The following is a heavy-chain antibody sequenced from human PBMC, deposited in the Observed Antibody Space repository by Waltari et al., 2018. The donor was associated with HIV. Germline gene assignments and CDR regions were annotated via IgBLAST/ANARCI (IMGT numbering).Heavy chain of an antibody. CDR1: GFSLSTSGVG. CDR3: AHSAGGEYSSSSPSWELFDY. V-gene: IGHV2-5*01. D-gene: IGHD6-6*01. J-gene: IGHJ4*02. Sequence: QITLKESGPTLVKPTQTLTLTCTFSGFSLSTSGVGVGWIRQPPGKALEWLALIYWNDDKRYSPSLKSRRTITKDTSKNQVVLTMTNMDPVDTATYYCAHSAGGEYSSSSPSWELFDYWGQGTLVTVSS. CDR2: IYWNDDK.